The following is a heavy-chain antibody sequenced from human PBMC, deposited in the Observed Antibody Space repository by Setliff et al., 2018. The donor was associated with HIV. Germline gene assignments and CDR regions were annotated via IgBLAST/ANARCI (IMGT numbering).Heavy chain of an antibody. J-gene: IGHJ4*02. Sequence: SVKVSCKASGDTFSSYAISWVRQAPGQGLEWMGGIIPIFGTTNYAQMFQGRVTMTADESTSTAYMELSSLRSEDTAVYYCARIPNHSSGFDYWGQGTPVTVSS. CDR3: ARIPNHSSGFDY. D-gene: IGHD3-22*01. CDR2: IIPIFGTT. CDR1: GDTFSSYA. V-gene: IGHV1-69*13.